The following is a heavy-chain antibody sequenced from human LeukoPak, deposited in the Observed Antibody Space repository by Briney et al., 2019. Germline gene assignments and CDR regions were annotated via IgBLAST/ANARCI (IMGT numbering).Heavy chain of an antibody. CDR2: ISYDENNH. CDR1: GFTFSSYA. J-gene: IGHJ4*02. D-gene: IGHD6-25*01. Sequence: PGGSLRLSCAASGFTFSSYAMHWVRQAPGKGLEWVAVISYDENNHFHADSVKGRFTISRDNSKNTLYLQMSSLRDEDTAVCFCARVADSSGWRPPFDYWGQGTLVTVSS. CDR3: ARVADSSGWRPPFDY. V-gene: IGHV3-30-3*01.